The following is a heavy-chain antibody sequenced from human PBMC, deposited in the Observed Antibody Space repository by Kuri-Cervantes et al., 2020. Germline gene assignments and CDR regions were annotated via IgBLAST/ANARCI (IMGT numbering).Heavy chain of an antibody. CDR1: GGSISSGGYY. CDR3: ASRDSGSYYFPYYYYGMDV. V-gene: IGHV4-31*03. J-gene: IGHJ6*02. D-gene: IGHD1-26*01. Sequence: SETLSLTCTVSGGSISSGGYYWSWIRQHPGKGLEWIGCIYYSGSTYYNPSLKSRVTISVDTSKNQFSLKLSSVTAADTAVYYCASRDSGSYYFPYYYYGMDVWGQGTTVTVSS. CDR2: IYYSGST.